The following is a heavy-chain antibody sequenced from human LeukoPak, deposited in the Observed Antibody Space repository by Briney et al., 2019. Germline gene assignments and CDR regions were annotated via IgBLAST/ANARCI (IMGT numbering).Heavy chain of an antibody. J-gene: IGHJ6*03. V-gene: IGHV3-30*02. CDR1: GFTFSNYG. D-gene: IGHD1-26*01. Sequence: GGSLRLSCAVSGFTFSNYGMHWVRQAPGKGLEWVAFIRYDGSYKYYADAVKGRFTISRDNSKNTLYLQMNSLRAEDTAVYYCAKDDVGAVTTHRGYYYYMDVWGKGTTVTVSS. CDR2: IRYDGSYK. CDR3: AKDDVGAVTTHRGYYYYMDV.